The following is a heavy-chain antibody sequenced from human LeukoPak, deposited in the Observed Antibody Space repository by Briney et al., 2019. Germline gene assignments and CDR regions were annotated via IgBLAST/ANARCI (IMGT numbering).Heavy chain of an antibody. CDR2: INHSGST. V-gene: IGHV4-34*01. J-gene: IGHJ4*02. D-gene: IGHD1-26*01. CDR1: GGSFSGYY. CDR3: ARHGRD. Sequence: SETLSLTCAVYGGSFSGYYWSWIRQPPGKGLEWIGEINHSGSTNYNPSLKSRVTISVDTSKNQFSLKLSSVTAADTAVYYCARHGRDWGQGTLVTVSS.